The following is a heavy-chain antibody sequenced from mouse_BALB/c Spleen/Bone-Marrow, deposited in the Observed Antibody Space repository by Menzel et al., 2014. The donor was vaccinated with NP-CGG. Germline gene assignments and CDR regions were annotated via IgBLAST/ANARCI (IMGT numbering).Heavy chain of an antibody. CDR3: AKGLRLADY. CDR2: IDPANGNT. Sequence: EVQLQQSGAELVKPGASVKLSCTASGFNIKDTYIHWVKQRPEQGLEWIGRIDPANGNTKYDPKFQGKATITTDTSSNTAYLQLSSLTSEDTAVYYCAKGLRLADYWGQGTTLTVTS. CDR1: GFNIKDTY. V-gene: IGHV14-3*02. D-gene: IGHD1-2*01. J-gene: IGHJ2*01.